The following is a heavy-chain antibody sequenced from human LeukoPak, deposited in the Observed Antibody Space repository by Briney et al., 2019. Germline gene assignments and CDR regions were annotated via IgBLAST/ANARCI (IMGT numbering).Heavy chain of an antibody. CDR1: GGSISTYY. J-gene: IGHJ5*02. Sequence: PSETLSLTCSVSGGSISTYYWSWIRQPAGKGLEWIGRIYPSGSTNYNPSLKSRVTISVDKSKNQFSLKLSSVTAADTAVYYCARGEREVLWFGEPIPGLCWFDPWGQGTLVTVSS. CDR2: IYPSGST. CDR3: ARGEREVLWFGEPIPGLCWFDP. V-gene: IGHV4-4*07. D-gene: IGHD3-10*01.